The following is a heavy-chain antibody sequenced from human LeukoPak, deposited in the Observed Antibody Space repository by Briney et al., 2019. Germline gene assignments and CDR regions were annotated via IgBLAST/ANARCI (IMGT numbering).Heavy chain of an antibody. V-gene: IGHV3-23*01. CDR2: ISGSGGST. D-gene: IGHD6-19*01. Sequence: GGSLRLSCAASGFTFSSYAMSWVRQAPGKGLEWVSAISGSGGSTYYADSVEGRFTISRDNSKNTLYLQMNSLRAEDTAVYYCAKISRIAVAGLPNYFDYWGQGTLVTVSS. CDR1: GFTFSSYA. CDR3: AKISRIAVAGLPNYFDY. J-gene: IGHJ4*02.